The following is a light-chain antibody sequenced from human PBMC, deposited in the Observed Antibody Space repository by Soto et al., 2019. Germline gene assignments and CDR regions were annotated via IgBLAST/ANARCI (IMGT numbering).Light chain of an antibody. Sequence: QSVLTQPASVSVSPGQSITLSCTGTSSDVGGYNYVSWYQQHPGNAPKLLIYEVTNRPSGVSSRFSGSKSGNTASLTISGLQAEDEADYYCCPYATGAPLVFAGGTQLTVL. CDR2: EVT. J-gene: IGLJ2*01. CDR1: SSDVGGYNY. CDR3: CPYATGAPLV. V-gene: IGLV2-14*01.